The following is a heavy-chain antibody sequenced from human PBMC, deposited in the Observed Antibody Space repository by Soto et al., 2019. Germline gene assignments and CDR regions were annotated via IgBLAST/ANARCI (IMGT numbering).Heavy chain of an antibody. J-gene: IGHJ4*02. CDR3: ARESRYCSGGSCYFLPGIDY. CDR2: IRPIFGKA. CDR1: GGTFIGYA. D-gene: IGHD2-15*01. V-gene: IGHV1-69*12. Sequence: HVQLVQAGAEVKKPGSSVKVSCKSSGGTFIGYAITWTRQAAGQGLAWMGGIRPIFGKANYAQKFQGRVTITADESTSTAYMELSSLRSEDTAVYYCARESRYCSGGSCYFLPGIDYWGQGTLVTVSS.